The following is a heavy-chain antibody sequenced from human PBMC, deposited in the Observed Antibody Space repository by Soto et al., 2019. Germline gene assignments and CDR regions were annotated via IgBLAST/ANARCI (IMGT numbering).Heavy chain of an antibody. CDR2: IIPIFGTA. V-gene: IGHV1-69*01. CDR3: ARGGITIFGVVVAPFDP. D-gene: IGHD3-3*01. CDR1: GGTFSSYA. Sequence: QVQLVQSGAEVKKPGSSVKVSCKASGGTFSSYAISWVRQAPGQGLEWMGGIIPIFGTANYAQKFQGRVTITADESTSTAYMELSSLRSEVTAVYYCARGGITIFGVVVAPFDPWGQGTLVTVSS. J-gene: IGHJ5*02.